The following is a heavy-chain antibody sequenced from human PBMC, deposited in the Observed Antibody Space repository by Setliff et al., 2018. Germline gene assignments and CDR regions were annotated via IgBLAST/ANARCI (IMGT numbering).Heavy chain of an antibody. D-gene: IGHD3-3*01. CDR2: IYTSWST. V-gene: IGHV4-39*07. J-gene: IGHJ6*03. Sequence: TSETLSLTCTVSGASLNSGTYYWGWIRQPPGKGLEWIGRIYTSWSTNYNPSLKGRATLSIDASKRQFSLKLTSVTAADTAVYYCARMSGFQYMDVWGKGTTVTISS. CDR3: ARMSGFQYMDV. CDR1: GASLNSGTYY.